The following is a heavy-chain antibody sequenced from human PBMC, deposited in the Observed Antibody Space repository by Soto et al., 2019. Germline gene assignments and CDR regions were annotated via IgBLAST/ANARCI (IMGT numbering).Heavy chain of an antibody. CDR3: ATWQGSLNFHY. CDR1: GFTFSLYG. J-gene: IGHJ4*02. CDR2: IWDDGRRK. V-gene: IGHV3-33*01. Sequence: GGFLRLSCAASGFTFSLYGMHWVRQAPGKGLEWVAAIWDDGRRKDYADSVKDRLFISRDNSKNTLYLQLDSLRPEDTAVYYCATWQGSLNFHYWGQGTLVTVSS.